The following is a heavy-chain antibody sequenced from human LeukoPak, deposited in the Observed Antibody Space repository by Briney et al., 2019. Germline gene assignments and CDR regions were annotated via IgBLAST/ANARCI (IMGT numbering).Heavy chain of an antibody. J-gene: IGHJ4*02. Sequence: GGSLRLSCAAFGFTFSDHYMDWVRQAPGKGLEWVGRTRNKANSYTTEYAASVKGRFTISRDDSKNSLYLQMNSLKTEDTAVYYCARARIAAAGTSSVFDYWGQGALVTVSS. CDR1: GFTFSDHY. CDR2: TRNKANSYTT. V-gene: IGHV3-72*01. CDR3: ARARIAAAGTSSVFDY. D-gene: IGHD6-13*01.